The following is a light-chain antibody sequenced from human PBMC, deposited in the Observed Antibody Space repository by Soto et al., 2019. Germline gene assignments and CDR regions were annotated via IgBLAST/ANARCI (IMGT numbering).Light chain of an antibody. J-gene: IGLJ2*01. Sequence: QSALTQPASVSGSPGQSITISCTGTSSDVGGYNYVSWYQQHPGKAPKLMIYDVSNRPSGASNRFSGSKSGNTASLTISGLQAEYEDDYYCTSYTSSSTILFGGGTKLTVL. CDR1: SSDVGGYNY. V-gene: IGLV2-14*01. CDR3: TSYTSSSTIL. CDR2: DVS.